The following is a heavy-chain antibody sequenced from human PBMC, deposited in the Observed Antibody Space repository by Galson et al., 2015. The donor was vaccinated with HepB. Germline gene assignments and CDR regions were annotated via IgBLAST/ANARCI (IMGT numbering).Heavy chain of an antibody. CDR3: ARDRGSSIAVAGTLWYFDL. Sequence: SLRLSCAASGFTFSSYSMNWVRQAPGKGLEWVSSISSSSSYIYYADSVKGRFTISRDNAKNSLYLQMNSLRAEDTAVYYCARDRGSSIAVAGTLWYFDLWGRSTLVTVSS. D-gene: IGHD6-19*01. V-gene: IGHV3-21*01. J-gene: IGHJ2*01. CDR2: ISSSSSYI. CDR1: GFTFSSYS.